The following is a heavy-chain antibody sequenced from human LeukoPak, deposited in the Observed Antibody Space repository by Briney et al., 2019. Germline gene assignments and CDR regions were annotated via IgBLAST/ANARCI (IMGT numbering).Heavy chain of an antibody. CDR1: GFTFSDHY. J-gene: IGHJ4*02. CDR3: ARAFYDSGNHLPDY. Sequence: GGSLRLSCAASGFTFSDHYMDWVRQAPGKGLEWVGRITKKADSYTTVYAASVKGRLTISRDDSKDSLYLQMNSLKTEDTAVYYCARAFYDSGNHLPDYWGQGTLVTVSS. CDR2: ITKKADSYTT. V-gene: IGHV3-72*01. D-gene: IGHD3-10*01.